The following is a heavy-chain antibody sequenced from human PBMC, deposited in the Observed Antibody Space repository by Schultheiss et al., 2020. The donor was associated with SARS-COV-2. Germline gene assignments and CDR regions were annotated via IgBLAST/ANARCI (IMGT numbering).Heavy chain of an antibody. CDR1: GYTFTDYY. V-gene: IGHV1-2*02. Sequence: ASVKVSCKASGYTFTDYYIHWVRQAPGQGLEWMGWINPNSGGTNYAQKFQGRVTMTRDTSISTAYMELSRLRSDDTAVYFCARADPDCGGGTCYPDYWGQGTLVTVSS. J-gene: IGHJ4*02. D-gene: IGHD2-15*01. CDR2: INPNSGGT. CDR3: ARADPDCGGGTCYPDY.